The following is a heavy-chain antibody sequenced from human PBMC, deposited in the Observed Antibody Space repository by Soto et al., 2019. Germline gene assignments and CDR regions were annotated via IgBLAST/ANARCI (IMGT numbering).Heavy chain of an antibody. CDR3: ARHMLELRNWFDP. CDR2: IDPSDSQT. V-gene: IGHV5-10-1*01. Sequence: PGESLKISCKGSGYSFAGYWITWVRQKPGKGLEWMGRIDPSDSQTYYSPSFRGHVTISVTKSITTVFLQWSSLRASDTAMYYCARHMLELRNWFDPWGQGTLVTVSS. CDR1: GYSFAGYW. J-gene: IGHJ5*02. D-gene: IGHD1-7*01.